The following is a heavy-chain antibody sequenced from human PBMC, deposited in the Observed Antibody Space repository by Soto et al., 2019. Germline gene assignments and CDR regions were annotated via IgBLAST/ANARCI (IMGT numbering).Heavy chain of an antibody. Sequence: GESLKISCAASGFTFSSYAMSWVRQAPGKGLEWVSAISGSGGSTYYADSVKGRFTISRDNSKNTLYLQMNSLRAEDTAVYYCATDYDILTGYYFDYWGQGTLVTVSS. J-gene: IGHJ4*02. V-gene: IGHV3-23*01. D-gene: IGHD3-9*01. CDR3: ATDYDILTGYYFDY. CDR1: GFTFSSYA. CDR2: ISGSGGST.